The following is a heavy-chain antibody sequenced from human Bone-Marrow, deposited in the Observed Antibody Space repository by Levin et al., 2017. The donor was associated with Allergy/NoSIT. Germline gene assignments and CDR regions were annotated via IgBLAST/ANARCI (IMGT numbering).Heavy chain of an antibody. CDR3: ARHCGAGRCYHGFDS. CDR1: GGSTSSTNW. D-gene: IGHD2-15*01. Sequence: NPSETLSLTCAVSGGSTSSTNWWSWVRQPPGKGLEWIGQISHSGGTAYNASLRSRVTISVDTSKNQLSLKVRSVTAADTAVYYCARHCGAGRCYHGFDSWGPGTLVTVSS. V-gene: IGHV4-4*02. J-gene: IGHJ4*02. CDR2: ISHSGGT.